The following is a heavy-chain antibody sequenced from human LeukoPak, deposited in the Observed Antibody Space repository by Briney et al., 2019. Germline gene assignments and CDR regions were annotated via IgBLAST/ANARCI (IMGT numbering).Heavy chain of an antibody. J-gene: IGHJ4*02. CDR3: AKLRATQPDY. CDR2: ISYDGSNK. D-gene: IGHD2-2*01. CDR1: GFTFSSYG. Sequence: GGSLRLSCAASGFTFSSYGVHWVRQAPGKGLEWVAVISYDGSNKYYADSVKGRFTISRDNSKNTLYLQMNSLRAEDTAVYYCAKLRATQPDYWGQGTLVTVSS. V-gene: IGHV3-30*18.